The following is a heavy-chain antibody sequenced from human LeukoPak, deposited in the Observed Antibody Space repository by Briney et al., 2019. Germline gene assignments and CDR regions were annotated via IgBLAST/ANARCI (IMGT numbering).Heavy chain of an antibody. Sequence: GGSLRLSCAASGFTFSSYSMNWVRLAPGKGLEWVSSISSSSSYIYYADSVKGRFTISRDNAKNSLYLQMNSLRAEDTAVYYCARDQCSSTSCYDSYYYGMDVWGQGTTVTVSS. CDR2: ISSSSSYI. D-gene: IGHD2-2*01. CDR3: ARDQCSSTSCYDSYYYGMDV. V-gene: IGHV3-21*01. J-gene: IGHJ6*02. CDR1: GFTFSSYS.